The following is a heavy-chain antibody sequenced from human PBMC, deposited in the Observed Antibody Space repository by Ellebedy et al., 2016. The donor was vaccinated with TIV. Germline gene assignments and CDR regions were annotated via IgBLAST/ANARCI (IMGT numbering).Heavy chain of an antibody. J-gene: IGHJ4*02. D-gene: IGHD2-2*01. CDR3: GWDCSSTSCRGGY. Sequence: MPSETLSLTCAVYGGSVSAHYWSWIRQPPGKGLEWTGEINHSGNTAYTNYNPSLKSRVSMSLDTSKNHFSLKLSSVTAADTAVYYCGWDCSSTSCRGGYWGRGTLVTVSS. V-gene: IGHV4-34*01. CDR2: INHSGNTAYT. CDR1: GGSVSAHY.